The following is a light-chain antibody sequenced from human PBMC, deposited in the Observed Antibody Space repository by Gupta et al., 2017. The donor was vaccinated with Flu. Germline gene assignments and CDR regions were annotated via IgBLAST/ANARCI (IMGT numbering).Light chain of an antibody. CDR3: QQSYSTLYT. CDR1: QSISSY. J-gene: IGKJ2*01. V-gene: IGKV1-39*01. CDR2: AAS. Sequence: DIQMTQSPSSLSASAGDRVTITCRASQSISSYLNWYQQKPGKAPKLLIYAASSLQSGVPSRFSGSGSGTDFTLTISRLQPEDFATYYCQQSYSTLYTFGQGTKLEIK.